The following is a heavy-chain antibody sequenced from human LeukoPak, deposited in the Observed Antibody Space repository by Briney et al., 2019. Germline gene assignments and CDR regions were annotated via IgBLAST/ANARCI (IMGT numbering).Heavy chain of an antibody. J-gene: IGHJ4*02. V-gene: IGHV3-23*01. CDR2: ISGSGGST. CDR3: AKDPRYYYDSSGYYIY. D-gene: IGHD3-22*01. CDR1: GFTFSSYA. Sequence: GGSLRLSCAASGFTFSSYAMSWVRQAPGKGLEWVSAISGSGGSTYYADSVKGRFTISRDNSKNMLYLQMNSLRAEDTAVYYCAKDPRYYYDSSGYYIYWGQGTLVTVSS.